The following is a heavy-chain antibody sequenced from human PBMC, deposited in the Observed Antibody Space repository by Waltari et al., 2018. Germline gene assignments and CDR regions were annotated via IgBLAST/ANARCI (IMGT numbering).Heavy chain of an antibody. D-gene: IGHD3-22*01. CDR3: AKRADDSSGPLDY. V-gene: IGHV3-9*01. J-gene: IGHJ4*02. Sequence: EVQLVESGGGLVQPGRSLRLSCAASGFTFDDYAMHWVRQAPGKGLDRGSGISWNSGSRGYEDSVKGRLTISRDNAKNSLYLQMNRLRAEDTALYYCAKRADDSSGPLDYWGQGTLVTVSS. CDR1: GFTFDDYA. CDR2: ISWNSGSR.